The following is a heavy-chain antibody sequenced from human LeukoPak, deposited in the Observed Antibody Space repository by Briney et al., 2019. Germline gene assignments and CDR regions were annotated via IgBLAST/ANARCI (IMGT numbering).Heavy chain of an antibody. Sequence: SETLSLTCTVYGGSFSGYYWGWIRQPPGKGLEWIGSIYYSGSTYYNPSLKSRVTISVDTSKNQFSLKLSSVTAADTAVYYCARVPGRVVGVVISPFDYWGQGTLVTVSS. CDR3: ARVPGRVVGVVISPFDY. CDR1: GGSFSGYY. J-gene: IGHJ4*02. V-gene: IGHV4-39*01. CDR2: IYYSGST. D-gene: IGHD3-3*01.